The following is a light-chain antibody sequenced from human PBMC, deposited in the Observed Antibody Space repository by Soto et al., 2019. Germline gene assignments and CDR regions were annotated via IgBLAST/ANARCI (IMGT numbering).Light chain of an antibody. CDR2: AAS. CDR3: LQVFNFPRT. CDR1: QDIRND. V-gene: IGKV1-6*02. Sequence: AIQMTQSPSSLSASVGDRVTITCRASQDIRNDLGWYQQKPGKAPKLLIYAASSLQSGVSSRFGGSGSGTDFTLTISSLQPEDFATYYCLQVFNFPRTFGQGTKVDIK. J-gene: IGKJ1*01.